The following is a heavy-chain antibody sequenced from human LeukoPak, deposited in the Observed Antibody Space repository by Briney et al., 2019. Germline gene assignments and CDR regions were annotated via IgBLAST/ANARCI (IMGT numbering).Heavy chain of an antibody. CDR3: ARDGYCSSTSCSKVPFDY. CDR1: GYTFTGYY. V-gene: IGHV1-2*02. CDR2: INPNSGGT. D-gene: IGHD2-2*03. J-gene: IGHJ4*02. Sequence: VASVKVSCKASGYTFTGYYMHWVRQAPGQGLEWMGWINPNSGGTNYAQKFQGRVTMTRDTSMSTAYMELRGLRSGDTAVYYWARDGYCSSTSCSKVPFDYWGQGTLVTVSS.